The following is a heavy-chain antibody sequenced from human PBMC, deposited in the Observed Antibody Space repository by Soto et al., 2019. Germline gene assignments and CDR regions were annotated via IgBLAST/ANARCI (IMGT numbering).Heavy chain of an antibody. D-gene: IGHD1-20*01. CDR1: GGTFSSYA. V-gene: IGHV1-69*12. CDR2: IIPIFATA. Sequence: QVQLVQSGAEVKKPGSSVKVSCKASGGTFSSYAISWVRQAPGQGLEWMGGIIPIFATADYAQKFQGRVKITADESTSTAYMELSSLRSEDTAVYYCARSITGTVSYYYGMDVWGQGTKVTVSS. CDR3: ARSITGTVSYYYGMDV. J-gene: IGHJ6*02.